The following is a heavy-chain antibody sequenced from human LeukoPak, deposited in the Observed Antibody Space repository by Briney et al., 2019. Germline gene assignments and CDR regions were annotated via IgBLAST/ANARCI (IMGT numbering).Heavy chain of an antibody. V-gene: IGHV4-39*01. CDR1: GGSISSSSYY. CDR3: ARRTFGGVIAY. D-gene: IGHD3-16*02. Sequence: SETLSLTCTVSGGSISSSSYYWGWIRQPPGKGLEWIGNMYYSGRTYYNPSLKSRVTISVDTSNNQFSLRLSSVTAADTAVYYCARRTFGGVIAYWGQGTLVTVSS. CDR2: MYYSGRT. J-gene: IGHJ4*02.